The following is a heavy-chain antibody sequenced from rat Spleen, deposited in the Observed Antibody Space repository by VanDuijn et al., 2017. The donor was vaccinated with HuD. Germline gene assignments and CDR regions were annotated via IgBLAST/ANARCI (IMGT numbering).Heavy chain of an antibody. J-gene: IGHJ3*01. D-gene: IGHD1-11*01. CDR1: GLSFSNYD. CDR2: ISYDGTAT. CDR3: TREDGGSGFAY. V-gene: IGHV5-22*01. Sequence: EVQLVESGGGLVQPGRSMKLSCAASGLSFSNYDMAWVRQAPTKGLEWVASISYDGTATYYRDSVRGRFTISRDNAKSTLYLQLNSLRSEDAATYFCTREDGGSGFAYWGQGTLVTVSS.